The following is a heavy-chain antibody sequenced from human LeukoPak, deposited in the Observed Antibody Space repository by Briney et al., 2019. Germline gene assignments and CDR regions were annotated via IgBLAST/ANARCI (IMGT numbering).Heavy chain of an antibody. Sequence: SETLSLTCTVSRGSISSSLYYWAWIRQPPGKGLEWIGSIYYTGNTFYNPSLRTRLTISVDTSKNQFSLKLSSVTAADTAIYFCARDLGHDHTDAYDIWGRGTLVPVSS. D-gene: IGHD1-14*01. CDR2: IYYTGNT. CDR3: ARDLGHDHTDAYDI. J-gene: IGHJ3*02. CDR1: RGSISSSLYY. V-gene: IGHV4-39*07.